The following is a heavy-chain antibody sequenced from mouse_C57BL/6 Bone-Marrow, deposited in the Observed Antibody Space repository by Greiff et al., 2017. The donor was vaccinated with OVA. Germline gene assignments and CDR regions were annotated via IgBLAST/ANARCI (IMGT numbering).Heavy chain of an antibody. Sequence: VQLQQPGAELVKPGASVKLSCKASGYTFTSYWMHWVKQRPGQGLEWIGMIHPNSGSTNYNEKFKSKATLTVDKSSSSAYMQLSSLTSEDSAVYYCAKIYYDYGDYWGQGTTLTVSS. CDR2: IHPNSGST. J-gene: IGHJ2*01. CDR3: AKIYYDYGDY. CDR1: GYTFTSYW. V-gene: IGHV1-64*01. D-gene: IGHD2-4*01.